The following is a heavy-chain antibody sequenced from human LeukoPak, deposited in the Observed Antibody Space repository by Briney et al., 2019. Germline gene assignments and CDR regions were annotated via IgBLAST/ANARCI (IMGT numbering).Heavy chain of an antibody. J-gene: IGHJ4*02. CDR3: ARHPPTGGGIGHIDY. Sequence: PSETLSLTCTVSGGSISSYYWSWIRQPPGKGLEWIGYIYYSGSTNYNPSLKSRVTISVDKSKNQFSLKLRSVTAADTAVYYCARHPPTGGGIGHIDYWGQGTLVTVSS. V-gene: IGHV4-59*01. CDR2: IYYSGST. CDR1: GGSISSYY. D-gene: IGHD2-8*02.